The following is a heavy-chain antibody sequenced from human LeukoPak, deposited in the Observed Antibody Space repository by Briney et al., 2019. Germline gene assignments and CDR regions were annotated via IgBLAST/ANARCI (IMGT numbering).Heavy chain of an antibody. Sequence: GGSLRLSCVASGFTFDDYAMHWVRQAPGKGLEWVSGISWNCAIMGYADSVKGRFTISRDNAKNSLYLQMNSLRGEDTASYYCTKGNYYYMDVWGKGTTVTIS. J-gene: IGHJ6*03. CDR3: TKGNYYYMDV. CDR1: GFTFDDYA. V-gene: IGHV3-9*01. CDR2: ISWNCAIM.